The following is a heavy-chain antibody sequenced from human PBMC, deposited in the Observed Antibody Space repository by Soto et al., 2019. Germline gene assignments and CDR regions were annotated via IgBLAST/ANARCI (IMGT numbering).Heavy chain of an antibody. D-gene: IGHD2-15*01. J-gene: IGHJ4*02. V-gene: IGHV4-31*03. CDR2: IDYSGST. CDR3: ARERYCSGGSCYEAFFDY. Sequence: QVQLQESGPGLVKPSQTLSLTCTVSGGSISSGGYYWSWIRQHPGKGLEWIGYIDYSGSTYYNPSLKSRVTMSVDTSKNQFSLKLSSVTAADTAVYYCARERYCSGGSCYEAFFDYWGQGTLVTVSS. CDR1: GGSISSGGYY.